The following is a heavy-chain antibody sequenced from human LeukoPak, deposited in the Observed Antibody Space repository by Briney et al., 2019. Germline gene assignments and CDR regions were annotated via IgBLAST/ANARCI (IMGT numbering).Heavy chain of an antibody. J-gene: IGHJ6*02. Sequence: ASVKVSCKASGGTFSSYAISWVRQAPGQGLEWMGRIIPILGIANYAQKFQGRVTITADKSTSTAYMELSSLRSEDTAVYYCARSRLSPPYYYYYGMDVWGQGTTATVSS. CDR2: IIPILGIA. V-gene: IGHV1-69*04. CDR1: GGTFSSYA. D-gene: IGHD6-6*01. CDR3: ARSRLSPPYYYYYGMDV.